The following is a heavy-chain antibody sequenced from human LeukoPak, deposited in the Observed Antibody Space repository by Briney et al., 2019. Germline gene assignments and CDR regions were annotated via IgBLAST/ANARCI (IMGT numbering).Heavy chain of an antibody. V-gene: IGHV4-39*01. CDR2: IYYSGST. CDR1: GDSISRGEYY. CDR3: AQTTDYDFWSGYFDY. Sequence: PSETLSLTCTVSGDSISRGEYYWSWIRQPPGKGLEWIGSIYYSGSTYYNPSLKSRVTISVDTSKNQFSLKLSSVTAADTAVYYCAQTTDYDFWSGYFDYWGQGTLVTVSS. J-gene: IGHJ4*02. D-gene: IGHD3-3*01.